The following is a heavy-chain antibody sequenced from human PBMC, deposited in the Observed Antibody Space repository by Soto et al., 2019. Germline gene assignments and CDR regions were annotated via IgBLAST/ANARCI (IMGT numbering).Heavy chain of an antibody. CDR2: IYYSGST. CDR3: ARDERGYYGSGALYYYYYGMDV. Sequence: SETLSLTCTVSGGSVSSGSYYWSWIRQPPGKGLEWIGYIYYSGSTNYNPSLKSRVTISVDTSKNQFSLKLSSVTAADTAVYYCARDERGYYGSGALYYYYYGMDVWGQGTTVTVSS. CDR1: GGSVSSGSYY. V-gene: IGHV4-61*01. J-gene: IGHJ6*02. D-gene: IGHD3-10*01.